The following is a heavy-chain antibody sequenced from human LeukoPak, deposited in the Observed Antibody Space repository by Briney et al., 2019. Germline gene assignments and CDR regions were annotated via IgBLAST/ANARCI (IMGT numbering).Heavy chain of an antibody. CDR1: GGSFSFYF. CDR3: ARDSHSGFE. V-gene: IGHV4-34*01. D-gene: IGHD3-10*01. J-gene: IGHJ4*02. Sequence: PSETLSLTCAVSGGSFSFYFCHWIRQSPGKGLKWIGGIDNRGSIQYNPSLRSRVTISLDTSRNHFSLKLASVTAADTTVYFCARDSHSGFEWGQGTLVTVSS. CDR2: IDNRGSI.